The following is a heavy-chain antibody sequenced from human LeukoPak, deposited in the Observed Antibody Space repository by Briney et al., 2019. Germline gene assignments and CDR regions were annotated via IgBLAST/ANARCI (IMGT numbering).Heavy chain of an antibody. V-gene: IGHV4-39*01. J-gene: IGHJ4*02. CDR1: GGSIDSSSYY. CDR3: ARSRYYYGSENYHFYFDS. Sequence: KPSETLSLTCTVSGGSIDSSSYYWGWIRQPPGKGLEWIGSIYHNGITYYNPSLKSRVTISVDTSKNQFSLKLSSVTAADTAVYYCARSRYYYGSENYHFYFDSWGQGTLVTVSS. D-gene: IGHD3-10*01. CDR2: IYHNGIT.